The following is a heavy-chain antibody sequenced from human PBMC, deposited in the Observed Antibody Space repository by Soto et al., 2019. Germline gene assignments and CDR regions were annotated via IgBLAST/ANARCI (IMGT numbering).Heavy chain of an antibody. CDR1: GYTFTSFD. D-gene: IGHD1-1*01. CDR3: ARRAETNGWNGFGADKYYFDF. CDR2: MNPNTGNS. Sequence: ASVKVSCKASGYTFTSFDIYWVRQATGQGLEWMGWMNPNTGNSGYAQKFQGRVTMTSDTSISTAHMELSSLRSEDTAVYYCARRAETNGWNGFGADKYYFDFWGQGTLVTVSS. V-gene: IGHV1-8*01. J-gene: IGHJ4*02.